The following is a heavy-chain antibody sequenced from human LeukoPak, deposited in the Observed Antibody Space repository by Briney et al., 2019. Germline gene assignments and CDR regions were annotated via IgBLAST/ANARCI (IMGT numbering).Heavy chain of an antibody. J-gene: IGHJ4*02. Sequence: GGSLRLSCAASGFTFSSSGMHWVRQAPGKGLEWVAFIRYDGSDRYYADSVKGRFTISRDNSNNTLYLQMNSLRTEDTAVYYCAKARHSGWSYFDYWGQGTLVTVSS. D-gene: IGHD6-19*01. CDR1: GFTFSSSG. CDR3: AKARHSGWSYFDY. V-gene: IGHV3-30*02. CDR2: IRYDGSDR.